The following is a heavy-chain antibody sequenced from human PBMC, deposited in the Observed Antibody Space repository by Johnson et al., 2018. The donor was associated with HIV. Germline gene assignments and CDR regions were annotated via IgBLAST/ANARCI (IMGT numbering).Heavy chain of an antibody. Sequence: QVHLVESGGGVVQPGRSLRLSCAASGFTFSSYAMHWVRQAPGKGLEWVAVISYDGSNKYYADSVKGRFTISRDNSKNTLYLQMNSLRAEDTAVYYCAKDRDLNYDFWSGSDDAFDIWGQGTMVTVSS. CDR2: ISYDGSNK. D-gene: IGHD3-3*01. J-gene: IGHJ3*02. CDR3: AKDRDLNYDFWSGSDDAFDI. CDR1: GFTFSSYA. V-gene: IGHV3-30*04.